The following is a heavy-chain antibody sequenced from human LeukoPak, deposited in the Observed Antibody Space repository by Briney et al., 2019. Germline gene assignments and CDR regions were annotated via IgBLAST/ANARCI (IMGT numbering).Heavy chain of an antibody. CDR1: GGTFSSYA. D-gene: IGHD2-2*01. J-gene: IGHJ6*02. Sequence: SVKVSCKASGGTFSSYAISWVRQAPGQGLEWMGGIIPIFGTANYAQKFQGRVTITADESTSTAYMELSSLRSEDTAVYYCARSNIVVVPAAVDPDYYYGMDVWGQGTTVTVSS. V-gene: IGHV1-69*13. CDR2: IIPIFGTA. CDR3: ARSNIVVVPAAVDPDYYYGMDV.